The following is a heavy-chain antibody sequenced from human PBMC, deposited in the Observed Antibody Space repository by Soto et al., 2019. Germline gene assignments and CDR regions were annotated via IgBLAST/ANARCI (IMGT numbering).Heavy chain of an antibody. D-gene: IGHD3-9*01. Sequence: SETLSLTCTVSGDSIRSGNHYWSWIRQPPGKGLEWIGYIYYSGSTYYSPSLKSRVTISVDTSKNQFSLKLNSVTAADTAVYYCARVDILTVYGCIDVWGQGTTVTVSS. CDR2: IYYSGST. V-gene: IGHV4-30-4*01. CDR3: ARVDILTVYGCIDV. J-gene: IGHJ6*02. CDR1: GDSIRSGNHY.